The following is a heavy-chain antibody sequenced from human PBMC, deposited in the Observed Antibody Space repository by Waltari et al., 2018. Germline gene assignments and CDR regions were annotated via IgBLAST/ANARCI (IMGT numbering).Heavy chain of an antibody. D-gene: IGHD3-10*01. V-gene: IGHV1-2*02. Sequence: QVQLVQSGAEVKKPGASVKVSCKASGYTFTGYYMHWVRQAPGQGLEWMGWINPNSGGTNYAQKFQGRVTMTRDTSISTAYMELSRLRSDDTAVYYCARFGRITMVRGAPPPYFDYWGQGTLVTVSS. J-gene: IGHJ4*02. CDR1: GYTFTGYY. CDR2: INPNSGGT. CDR3: ARFGRITMVRGAPPPYFDY.